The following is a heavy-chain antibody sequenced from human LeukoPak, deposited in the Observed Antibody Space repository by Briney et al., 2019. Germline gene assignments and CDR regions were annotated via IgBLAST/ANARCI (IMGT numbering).Heavy chain of an antibody. J-gene: IGHJ5*02. CDR2: IYYSGST. CDR1: GFTFSSYAMH. D-gene: IGHD2-15*01. V-gene: IGHV4-39*01. Sequence: GSLRLSCAASGFTFSSYAMHWVRQAPGKGLEWIGSIYYSGSTSYKPSLKSRVTMSVDTSQNQFSLRLSSVTAADTAVYYCASCNSVLKWFDPWGQGTLVTVSS. CDR3: ASCNSVLKWFDP.